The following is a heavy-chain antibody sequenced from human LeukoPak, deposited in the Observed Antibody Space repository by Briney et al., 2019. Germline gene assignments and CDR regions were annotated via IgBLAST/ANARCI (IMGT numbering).Heavy chain of an antibody. V-gene: IGHV3-23*01. CDR3: ANAIENDYGDYDDGDFGY. J-gene: IGHJ4*02. CDR1: GFTFSSYA. Sequence: GGSLRLSCAASGFTFSSYAMSWVRQAPGKGLEWVSAISGSGGSTYYADSVKGRFTISRDNSKNTLYLQMNSLRAEDTAVYYCANAIENDYGDYDDGDFGYWGQGTLVTVSS. D-gene: IGHD4-17*01. CDR2: ISGSGGST.